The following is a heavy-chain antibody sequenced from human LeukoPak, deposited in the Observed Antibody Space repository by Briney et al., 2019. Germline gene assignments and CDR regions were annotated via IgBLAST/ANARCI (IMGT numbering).Heavy chain of an antibody. Sequence: GGSLRLSCAASGFTFSSYAMSWVRQAPGKGLEWVSAISDSGGNTYYADSVKGRFTISRDNSKNTLYLQMNSLRADDTAVYYCAKDYYDSSGSFDNWGQGTLVTVSS. CDR1: GFTFSSYA. CDR2: ISDSGGNT. J-gene: IGHJ4*02. CDR3: AKDYYDSSGSFDN. D-gene: IGHD3-22*01. V-gene: IGHV3-23*01.